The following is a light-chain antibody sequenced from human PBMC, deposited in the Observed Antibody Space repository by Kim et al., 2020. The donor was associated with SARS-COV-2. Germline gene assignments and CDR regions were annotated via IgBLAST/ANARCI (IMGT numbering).Light chain of an antibody. Sequence: QSALSQPASVSASPGQSITISCSGASTDIGTHNLISWYQQHPGKAPKLIIYDVTSRPSGVSSRFSGSKSGYTASLTISGLQPDDEADYYCSSFSSYNLLLFGGGTQLTVL. V-gene: IGLV2-14*03. CDR2: DVT. CDR3: SSFSSYNLLL. CDR1: STDIGTHNL. J-gene: IGLJ2*01.